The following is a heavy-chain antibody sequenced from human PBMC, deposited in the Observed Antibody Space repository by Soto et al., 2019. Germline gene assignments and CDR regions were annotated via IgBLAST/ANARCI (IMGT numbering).Heavy chain of an antibody. Sequence: EVQLVGSGGGLVQPGGSLRLSCAASEFTFSTYWMHWVRQAPGKGLEWVARIDTTGSTTTYAGSVQGRFTISRDNAKNTLYLQMHSVRDEDTAVYYCASVSAAQYYYGMDAWGQGTTVTVSS. CDR2: IDTTGSTT. D-gene: IGHD4-4*01. CDR3: ASVSAAQYYYGMDA. V-gene: IGHV3-74*01. J-gene: IGHJ6*02. CDR1: EFTFSTYW.